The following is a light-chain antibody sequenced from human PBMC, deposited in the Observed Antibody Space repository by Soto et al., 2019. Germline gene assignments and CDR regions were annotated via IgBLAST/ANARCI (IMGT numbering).Light chain of an antibody. Sequence: QSALTQPRSVPGSPGQSVTISCTGTTSDVGGYNYVSWYQQHPGKAPKLMIYDVTKRPSGVPDRFSGSKSGNTASLTISGLQAEDEGDYFCWSNANRSPPLYVFGTGTKLTVL. J-gene: IGLJ1*01. CDR2: DVT. V-gene: IGLV2-11*01. CDR1: TSDVGGYNY. CDR3: WSNANRSPPLYV.